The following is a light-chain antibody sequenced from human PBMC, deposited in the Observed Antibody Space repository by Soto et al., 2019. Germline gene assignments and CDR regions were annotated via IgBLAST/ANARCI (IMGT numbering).Light chain of an antibody. Sequence: VVRQSPATVSVSLGERATLSCRASQSVSSNLAWYQQKPGQAPRLLIYGASTRATGTPARFSGSGSGTEFTLTISSLQSEDFAVYYCQQYNSWPPYTFGQGTKVDIK. CDR3: QQYNSWPPYT. CDR2: GAS. J-gene: IGKJ2*01. V-gene: IGKV3-15*01. CDR1: QSVSSN.